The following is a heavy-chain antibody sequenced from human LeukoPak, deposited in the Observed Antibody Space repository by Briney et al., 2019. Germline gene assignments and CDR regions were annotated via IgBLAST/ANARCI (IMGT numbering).Heavy chain of an antibody. J-gene: IGHJ4*02. D-gene: IGHD3-22*01. V-gene: IGHV1-2*02. CDR2: INPNSGGT. CDR3: ARDILMYYYDSSGYYRDY. Sequence: VASVKVSCKASGYTFTSYGISWVRQAPGQGLEWMGWINPNSGGTNYAQKFQGRVTMTRDTSISTAYMELSRLRSDDTAVYYCARDILMYYYDSSGYYRDYWGQGTLVTVSS. CDR1: GYTFTSYG.